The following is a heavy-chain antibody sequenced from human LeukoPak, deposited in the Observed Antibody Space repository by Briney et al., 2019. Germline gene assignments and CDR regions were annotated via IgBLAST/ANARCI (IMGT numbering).Heavy chain of an antibody. J-gene: IGHJ6*03. V-gene: IGHV1-8*02. CDR1: GYTFTGYY. CDR3: ARDYPSYGDYLYYYYYMDV. D-gene: IGHD4-17*01. Sequence: ASVKVSCKASGYTFTGYYMHWVRQATGQGLEWMGWMNPNSGNTGYAQKFQGRVTMTRNTSISTAYMELSSLRSEDTAVYYCARDYPSYGDYLYYYYYMDVWGKGTTVTVSS. CDR2: MNPNSGNT.